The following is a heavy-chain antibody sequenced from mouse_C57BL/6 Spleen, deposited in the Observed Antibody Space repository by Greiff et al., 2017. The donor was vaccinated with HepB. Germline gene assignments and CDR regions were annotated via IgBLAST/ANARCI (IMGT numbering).Heavy chain of an antibody. J-gene: IGHJ4*01. D-gene: IGHD1-1*01. V-gene: IGHV1-85*01. Sequence: VQLQESGPELVKPGASVKLSCKASGYTFTSYDINWVKQRPGQGLEWIGWIYPRDGSTKYNEKFKGKATLTVDTSSSTAYMELHSLTSEDSAVYFCARGDYGSSFYAMDYWGKGPSVTVPS. CDR2: IYPRDGST. CDR3: ARGDYGSSFYAMDY. CDR1: GYTFTSYD.